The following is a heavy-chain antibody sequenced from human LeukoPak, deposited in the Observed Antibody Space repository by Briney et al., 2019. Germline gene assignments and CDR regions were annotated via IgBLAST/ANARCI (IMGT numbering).Heavy chain of an antibody. D-gene: IGHD3-22*01. CDR3: ARAPSEIGGYYPEYFRH. CDR1: GFTFSSYW. J-gene: IGHJ1*01. Sequence: GGSLRLSCVASGFTFSSYWMHWVRQAPGKGLVWVSRIKSGGSTNYADSVKGRFTTSRDNAKNTVSLQMNSLRAEDTGVYFCARAPSEIGGYYPEYFRHWGQGTLVTVSS. CDR2: IKSGGST. V-gene: IGHV3-74*01.